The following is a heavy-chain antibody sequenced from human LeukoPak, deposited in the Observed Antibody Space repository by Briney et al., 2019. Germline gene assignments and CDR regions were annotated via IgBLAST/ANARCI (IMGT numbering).Heavy chain of an antibody. V-gene: IGHV7-4-1*02. J-gene: IGHJ6*02. CDR3: ARGRGSSARLGYFYYYIDV. D-gene: IGHD1-26*01. CDR2: INTNTGNP. Sequence: VASVKVSCKASGYTFTSYAMNWVRQAPGQGLEWMGWINTNTGNPTYAQGFTGRSVFSLETSVSTSYLQITSLKAEDTAVYYCARGRGSSARLGYFYYYIDVWGQGTTVTVSS. CDR1: GYTFTSYA.